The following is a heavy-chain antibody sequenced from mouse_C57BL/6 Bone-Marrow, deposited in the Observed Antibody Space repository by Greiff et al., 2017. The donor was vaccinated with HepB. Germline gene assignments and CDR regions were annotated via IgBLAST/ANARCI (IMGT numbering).Heavy chain of an antibody. CDR1: GFTFSSYG. D-gene: IGHD2-5*01. CDR2: ISSGGSYT. CDR3: ARQAYYSNSFDV. Sequence: EVKLVESGGDLVKPGGSLKLSCAASGFTFSSYGMSWVRQTPDKRLEWVATISSGGSYTYYPDSVKGRFTISRDNAKNTLYLQMSSLKSEDTAMYYCARQAYYSNSFDVWGTGTTVTVSS. V-gene: IGHV5-6*02. J-gene: IGHJ1*03.